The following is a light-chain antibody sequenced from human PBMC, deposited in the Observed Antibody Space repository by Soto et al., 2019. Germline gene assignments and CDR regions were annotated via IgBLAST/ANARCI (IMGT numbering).Light chain of an antibody. CDR2: GAS. V-gene: IGKV3-15*01. Sequence: EIVMTQSPATLSVSPGERATLSCRASQSVSNNLAWYQQKPGQAPRLLIYGASTRATGIPARFSGSGSVTEFTLTISSLQSEDFAVYYCQQYNTWYPLTSGGGTKVE. J-gene: IGKJ4*01. CDR1: QSVSNN. CDR3: QQYNTWYPLT.